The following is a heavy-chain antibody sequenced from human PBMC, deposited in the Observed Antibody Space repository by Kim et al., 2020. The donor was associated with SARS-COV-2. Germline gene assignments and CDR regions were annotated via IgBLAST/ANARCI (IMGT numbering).Heavy chain of an antibody. J-gene: IGHJ4*02. CDR2: FSGSGATT. V-gene: IGHV3-23*01. CDR1: GFTFRDYV. Sequence: GGSLRLSCAASGFTFRDYVMSWVRQAPGKGLEWVAGIRRDGTFSGSGATTLYADSVKGRFTISRDNSKNTLYLQMNGLRVEDTALYYCVKDRNDYGDYAFDSWGQGTLVTVSP. D-gene: IGHD4-17*01. CDR3: VKDRNDYGDYAFDS.